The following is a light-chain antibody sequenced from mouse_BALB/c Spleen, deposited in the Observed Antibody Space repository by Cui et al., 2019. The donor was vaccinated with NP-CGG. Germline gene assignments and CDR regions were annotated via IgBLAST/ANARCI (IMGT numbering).Light chain of an antibody. CDR2: GTK. CDR3: ALWYSNHWV. V-gene: IGLV1*01. J-gene: IGLJ1*01. Sequence: QAFVTQESPLTTSPGETVTLTCRSSTGAVTTSNYANWVQEKPDHLFTGLIGGTKNRAPGVPARFSGSLIGDKAALTITGAQTEDEAIYFCALWYSNHWVFGGGTKLTVL. CDR1: TGAVTTSNY.